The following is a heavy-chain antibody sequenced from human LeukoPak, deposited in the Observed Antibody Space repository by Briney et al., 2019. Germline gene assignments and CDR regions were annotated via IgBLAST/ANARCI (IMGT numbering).Heavy chain of an antibody. V-gene: IGHV3-30*18. Sequence: GGPLRLSCAASGFTFSSYGMHWVRQAPGKGLEWVAVISYDGSNKYYADSVKGRFTISRDNSKNTLYLQMNSLRAEDAAVYYCAKDRQVTYYYDSSGYPDAFDIWGQGTMVTVSS. J-gene: IGHJ3*02. D-gene: IGHD3-22*01. CDR1: GFTFSSYG. CDR2: ISYDGSNK. CDR3: AKDRQVTYYYDSSGYPDAFDI.